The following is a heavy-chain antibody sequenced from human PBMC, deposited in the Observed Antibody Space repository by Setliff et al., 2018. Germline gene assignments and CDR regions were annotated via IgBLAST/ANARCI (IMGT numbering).Heavy chain of an antibody. J-gene: IGHJ5*01. V-gene: IGHV1-18*01. CDR2: ISNRNGET. CDR3: AKLVRYCSTRACQKVAGDES. CDR1: GDTFSTYA. Sequence: ASVKVSCKASGDTFSTYALSWVRQAPGQGLEWMGWISNRNGETNYAQMFQGRVTMTTDTSTNTAYMDLGSLRSDDTAMYYCAKLVRYCSTRACQKVAGDESWGQGTLVTV. D-gene: IGHD2-8*01.